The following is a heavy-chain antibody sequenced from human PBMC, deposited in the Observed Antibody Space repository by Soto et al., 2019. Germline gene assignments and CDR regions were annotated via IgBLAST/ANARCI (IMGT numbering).Heavy chain of an antibody. CDR1: GVSIGSPNW. CDR3: VRGSDWYREMF. D-gene: IGHD6-19*01. Sequence: PSETLSLTXAVSGVSIGSPNWWTWVRQAPGKGLEWIGEMWPSGGTTYNPSLRNRVTISVDNSKNHLSLTLTSVTAADTAVYYCVRGSDWYREMFWGQGTLVTVSS. J-gene: IGHJ4*02. V-gene: IGHV4-4*02. CDR2: MWPSGGT.